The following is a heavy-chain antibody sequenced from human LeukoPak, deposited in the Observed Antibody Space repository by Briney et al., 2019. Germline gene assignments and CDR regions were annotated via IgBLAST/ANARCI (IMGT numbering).Heavy chain of an antibody. CDR2: IRYDGSNK. CDR3: AKDRGVATIQNYYMDV. Sequence: GGSLRLSCAASGFTFSSYGMHWVRQAPGKGLEWVAFIRYDGSNKYYADSVKGRFTISRDNSKNTLYLQMNSLRAEDTAVYYCAKDRGVATIQNYYMDVWGKGTTVTVSS. CDR1: GFTFSSYG. D-gene: IGHD5-12*01. V-gene: IGHV3-30*02. J-gene: IGHJ6*03.